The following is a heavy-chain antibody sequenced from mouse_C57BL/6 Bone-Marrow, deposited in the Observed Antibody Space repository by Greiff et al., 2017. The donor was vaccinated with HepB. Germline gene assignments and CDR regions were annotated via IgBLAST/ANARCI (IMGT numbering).Heavy chain of an antibody. CDR1: GYTFTSYG. CDR3: ARCHYYGSSYYFDY. CDR2: IYPRSGNT. D-gene: IGHD1-1*01. Sequence: QVQLKESGAELARPGASVKLSYKASGYTFTSYGISWVKQRTGQGLEWIGEIYPRSGNTYYNEKFKGKATLTADKSSSTAYMELRSLTSEDSAVYYCARCHYYGSSYYFDYWGQGTTLTVSS. J-gene: IGHJ2*01. V-gene: IGHV1-81*01.